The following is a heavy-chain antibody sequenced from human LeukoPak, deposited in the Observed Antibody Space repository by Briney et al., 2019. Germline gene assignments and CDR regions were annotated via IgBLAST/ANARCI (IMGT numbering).Heavy chain of an antibody. Sequence: DSVKVSCKASGYTFSGTGWYLYWLRQAPGQGLECMGWIHPNNGDTAYAQKFVGRVAMTRDTSISTAYMELRRLRPDDTAVYFCARDGPAQMVDLDYWGQGTLVTVSS. CDR3: ARDGPAQMVDLDY. V-gene: IGHV1-2*02. J-gene: IGHJ4*02. D-gene: IGHD3-10*01. CDR2: IHPNNGDT. CDR1: GYTFSGTGWY.